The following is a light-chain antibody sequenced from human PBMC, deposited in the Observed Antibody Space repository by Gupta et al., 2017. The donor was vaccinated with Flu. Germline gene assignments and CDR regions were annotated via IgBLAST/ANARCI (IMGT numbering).Light chain of an antibody. CDR1: TNDVGGYNY. CDR3: SSYTSSSAPFV. J-gene: IGLJ1*01. Sequence: QYALTQPASVSGSPGQSITISCTGTTNDVGGYNYVSWYQQHPGKAPKLMIYEVNNRPSGVSTRFSGSKSGNTASLTISGLQAEDEADYYCSSYTSSSAPFVFGTGTKVTVL. V-gene: IGLV2-14*01. CDR2: EVN.